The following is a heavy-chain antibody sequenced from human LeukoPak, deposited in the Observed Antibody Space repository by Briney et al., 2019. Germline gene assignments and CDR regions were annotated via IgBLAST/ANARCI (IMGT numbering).Heavy chain of an antibody. J-gene: IGHJ5*02. CDR1: GYTFTSYG. CDR3: APWRRDLNWFDP. CDR2: IIPIFGTA. D-gene: IGHD5-24*01. Sequence: SVKVSCKASGYTFTSYGISWVRQAPGQGLEWMGGIIPIFGTANYAQKFQGRVTITADESTSTAYMELSSLRSEDTAVYYCAPWRRDLNWFDPWGQGTLVTVSS. V-gene: IGHV1-69*13.